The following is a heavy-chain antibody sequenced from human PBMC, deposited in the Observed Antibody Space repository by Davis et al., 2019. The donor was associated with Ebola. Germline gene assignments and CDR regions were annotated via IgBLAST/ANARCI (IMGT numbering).Heavy chain of an antibody. Sequence: GESLKISCAASGFTVSTNYMSWVRQAPGKGLEWVSVVYRDGTTYYSDSVKGRFTISRDISKNTLSLQMNSLRAEDTAVYYCAKVDTAMVNHYYYGMDVWGQGTTVTVSS. V-gene: IGHV3-53*01. CDR1: GFTVSTNY. J-gene: IGHJ6*02. D-gene: IGHD5-18*01. CDR3: AKVDTAMVNHYYYGMDV. CDR2: VYRDGTT.